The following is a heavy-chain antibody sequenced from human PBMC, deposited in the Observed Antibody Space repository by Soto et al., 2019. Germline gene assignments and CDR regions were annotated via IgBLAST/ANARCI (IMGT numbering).Heavy chain of an antibody. J-gene: IGHJ4*02. V-gene: IGHV4-39*01. D-gene: IGHD3-3*01. CDR2: INYSGST. CDR1: GGSISSSRSY. Sequence: QLQLQESGPGLVKPSETLSLTCTVSGGSISSSRSYWGWIRQTPGKGLEWIGSINYSGSTYYNPSLKSRITISVDTSKNQFSLKLSSVTAADTAVYFCAKTGFWSDYRVADYWGQGTLLTVSS. CDR3: AKTGFWSDYRVADY.